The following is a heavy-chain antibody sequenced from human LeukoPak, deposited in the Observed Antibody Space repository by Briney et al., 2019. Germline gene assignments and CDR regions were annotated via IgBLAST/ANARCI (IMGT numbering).Heavy chain of an antibody. CDR1: GGSISRSSYY. J-gene: IGHJ4*02. V-gene: IGHV4-39*01. CDR2: IYYSGST. CDR3: ARHGGIAAGGTIY. Sequence: PSETLSLTCSVSGGSISRSSYYWGWIRQPPGKGLEWIGSIYYSGSTYYNPSLKSRVTISVDTSKNQFSLKLSSVTAADTAVYYCARHGGIAAGGTIYWGQGTLLTVSS. D-gene: IGHD6-13*01.